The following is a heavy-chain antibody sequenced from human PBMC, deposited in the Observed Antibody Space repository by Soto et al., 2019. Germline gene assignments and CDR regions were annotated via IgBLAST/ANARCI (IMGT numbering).Heavy chain of an antibody. CDR1: GDSVSSNSAA. CDR2: TYYRSKWYN. V-gene: IGHV6-1*01. CDR3: ARDIVGSGPYYYYYMDV. J-gene: IGHJ6*03. Sequence: KQSQTLSLTCAISGDSVSSNSAAWNWIRQSPSRGLEWPGRTYYRSKWYNDYAVSVKSRITINPDTSKNQFSLQLNSVTPEDTAVYYCARDIVGSGPYYYYYMDVWGKGTTVTVSS. D-gene: IGHD1-26*01.